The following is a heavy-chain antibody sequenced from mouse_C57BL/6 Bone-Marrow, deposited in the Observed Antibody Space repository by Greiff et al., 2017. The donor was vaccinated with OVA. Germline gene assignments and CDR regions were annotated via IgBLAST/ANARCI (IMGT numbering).Heavy chain of an antibody. V-gene: IGHV1-82*01. Sequence: VQLQQSGPELVKPGASVKISCKASGYAFSSSWMNWVKQRPGKGLEWIGRIYPGDGDTNYNGKFKGKATLTADKSSSTAYMQLSSLTSEDSAVYFCARNTVVAPDYWGQGTTLTVSS. CDR3: ARNTVVAPDY. CDR2: IYPGDGDT. J-gene: IGHJ2*01. CDR1: GYAFSSSW. D-gene: IGHD1-1*01.